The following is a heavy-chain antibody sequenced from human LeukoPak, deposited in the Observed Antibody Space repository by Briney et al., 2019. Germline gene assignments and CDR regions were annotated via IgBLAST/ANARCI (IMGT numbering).Heavy chain of an antibody. Sequence: ASVKVSCKVSEYTFTHYYMHWVPQAPGKGLEGMGLVDPEDGETIYAEKFQGRVTITADTSTHTAYMELSSLITEDTAVYYCATDDVSGSYDYWGQGTLVTVSS. CDR2: VDPEDGET. V-gene: IGHV1-69-2*01. CDR3: ATDDVSGSYDY. D-gene: IGHD1-26*01. J-gene: IGHJ4*02. CDR1: EYTFTHYY.